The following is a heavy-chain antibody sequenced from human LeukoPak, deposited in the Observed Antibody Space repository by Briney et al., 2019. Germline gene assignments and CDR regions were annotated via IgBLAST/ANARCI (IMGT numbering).Heavy chain of an antibody. V-gene: IGHV4-59*01. CDR1: GGSISSYY. J-gene: IGHJ4*02. Sequence: SETLSLTCTVSGGSISSYYWSWIRQPPGKGLEWIGFIFYSGTTNYNPSLRSRVTISVDTSKNQFSLKLSSVTAADTAVYYCARGGWNKFDYWGQGTLVTVSS. CDR3: ARGGWNKFDY. D-gene: IGHD3-22*01. CDR2: IFYSGTT.